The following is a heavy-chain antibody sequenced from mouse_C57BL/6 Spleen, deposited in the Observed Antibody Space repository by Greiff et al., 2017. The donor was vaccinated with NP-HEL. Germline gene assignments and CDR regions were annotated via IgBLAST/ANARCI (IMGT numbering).Heavy chain of an antibody. Sequence: VQLQQSGPELVKPGASVKLSCKASGYTFTSYDINWVKQRPGQGLEWIGWIYPRDGSTKYNEKFKGKATLTVDTSSSTAYMELHSLTSEDSAVYCCARGGGYYDYAMDYWGQGTSVTVSS. CDR2: IYPRDGST. J-gene: IGHJ4*01. V-gene: IGHV1-85*01. D-gene: IGHD2-3*01. CDR1: GYTFTSYD. CDR3: ARGGGYYDYAMDY.